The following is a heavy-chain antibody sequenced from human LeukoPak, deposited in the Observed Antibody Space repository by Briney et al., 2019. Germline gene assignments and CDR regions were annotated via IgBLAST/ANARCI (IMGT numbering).Heavy chain of an antibody. J-gene: IGHJ4*02. CDR1: GFTFSSYA. Sequence: PGGSLRLSCAASGFTFSSYAMNWVRQAPGKGLEWVSAISGSGGSTYYADSVKGRFTISRDNSKNTLYLQMNSLRAEDAAVYYCAREESAYDILTGNSDYWGQGTLVTVSS. CDR2: ISGSGGST. D-gene: IGHD3-9*01. V-gene: IGHV3-23*01. CDR3: AREESAYDILTGNSDY.